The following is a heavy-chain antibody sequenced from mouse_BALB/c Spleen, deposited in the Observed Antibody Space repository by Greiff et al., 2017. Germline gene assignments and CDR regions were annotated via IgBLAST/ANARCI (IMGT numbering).Heavy chain of an antibody. CDR1: GYTFTSYW. J-gene: IGHJ1*01. CDR2: INPSNGRT. CDR3: ARWEGNYGFDV. V-gene: IGHV1S81*02. D-gene: IGHD2-1*01. Sequence: QVQLQQPGAELVKPGASVKLSCKASGYTFTSYWMHWVKQRPGQGLEWIGEINPSNGRTNYNEKFKSKATLTVDKSSSTAYMQLSSLTSEDSAVYYCARWEGNYGFDVWGAGTTVTVSS.